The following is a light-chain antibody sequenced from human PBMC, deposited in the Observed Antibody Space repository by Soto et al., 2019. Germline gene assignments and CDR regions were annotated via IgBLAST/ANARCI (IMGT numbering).Light chain of an antibody. CDR1: QRVGRN. J-gene: IGKJ3*01. Sequence: EIVVTQSPGILSVSPGDRATLSCRASQRVGRNLAWYQQKPAQAPTLLIYAASTRATGLPARFSGSGSGTDFTLTISSLQSEDFAVYYCQEYNKWPLFTFGPGTRVDIK. CDR3: QEYNKWPLFT. CDR2: AAS. V-gene: IGKV3-15*01.